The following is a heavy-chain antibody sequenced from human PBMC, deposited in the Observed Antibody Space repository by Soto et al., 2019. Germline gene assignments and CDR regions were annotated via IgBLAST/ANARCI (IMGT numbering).Heavy chain of an antibody. Sequence: SETLSLTCAVYGGSFSGYYWSWIRQPPGKGLEWIGEINHSGSTNYNPSLKSRVTISVDTSKNQFSLKLSSVTAADTAVYYCARSPEYYYYDSRGPGIYFDYWGQGTLVTVSS. D-gene: IGHD3-22*01. J-gene: IGHJ4*02. CDR2: INHSGST. V-gene: IGHV4-34*01. CDR3: ARSPEYYYYDSRGPGIYFDY. CDR1: GGSFSGYY.